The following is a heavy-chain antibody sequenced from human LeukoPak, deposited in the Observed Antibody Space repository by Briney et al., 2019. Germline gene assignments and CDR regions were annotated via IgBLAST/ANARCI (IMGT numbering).Heavy chain of an antibody. CDR3: ARTLGWASSRYPFDG. Sequence: SETLSLTCTVSGGSISSYYWTWIRQPAGKGLEWIGRIYPSGSTNYNPSLKSRVTMSVDTSKNQFSLKVNSVTAADTAVYYCARTLGWASSRYPFDGWGQGTLVAVSS. J-gene: IGHJ4*02. D-gene: IGHD3-16*02. V-gene: IGHV4-4*07. CDR1: GGSISSYY. CDR2: IYPSGST.